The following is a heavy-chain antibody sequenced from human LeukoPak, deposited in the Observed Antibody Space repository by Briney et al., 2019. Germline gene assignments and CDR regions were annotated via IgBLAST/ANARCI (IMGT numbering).Heavy chain of an antibody. CDR1: GGFFTTYY. CDR2: INLRGTT. CDR3: ARDSGTTGEVKFDP. D-gene: IGHD3-10*01. Sequence: SETLSLTCAVYGGFFTTYYGTWIRQPPGKGLECIGEINLRGTTNYNPSLKSRVTISLDTSKNQFSLKLSSVTAADTAVYYCARDSGTTGEVKFDPWGQGTLVTVSS. V-gene: IGHV4-34*01. J-gene: IGHJ5*02.